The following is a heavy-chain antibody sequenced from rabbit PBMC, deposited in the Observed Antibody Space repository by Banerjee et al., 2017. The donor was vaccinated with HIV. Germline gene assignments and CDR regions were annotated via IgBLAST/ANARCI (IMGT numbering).Heavy chain of an antibody. Sequence: QSLEESGGDLVKPGASLTLTCTASGFSFSSGYWICWVRQAPGKGLEWIGCIGAGSGTTYYATWAKGRFTISKTSSTTVALQMTSLTAADTATSFCARGSAYAGAGYALWGPGTLVTVS. V-gene: IGHV1S40*01. CDR2: IGAGSGTT. CDR1: GFSFSSGYW. CDR3: ARGSAYAGAGYAL. D-gene: IGHD4-2*01. J-gene: IGHJ6*01.